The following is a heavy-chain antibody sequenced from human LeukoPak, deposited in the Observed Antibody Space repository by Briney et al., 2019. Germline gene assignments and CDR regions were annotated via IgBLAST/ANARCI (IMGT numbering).Heavy chain of an antibody. CDR3: ARHGGATTFLNWLDP. D-gene: IGHD1-14*01. J-gene: IGHJ5*02. Sequence: SETLSLTCTVSGGSISSYYWSWIRQPPGKGLEWIGYIYYSGSTNYNPSLKSRVTISVDTSKNQFSLKLSSVTAAETAVYYCARHGGATTFLNWLDPWGQGTLVTVSS. CDR1: GGSISSYY. CDR2: IYYSGST. V-gene: IGHV4-59*08.